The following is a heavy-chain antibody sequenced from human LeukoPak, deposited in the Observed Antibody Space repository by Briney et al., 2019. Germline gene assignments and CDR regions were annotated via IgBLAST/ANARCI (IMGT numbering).Heavy chain of an antibody. V-gene: IGHV3-30-3*01. Sequence: GGSLRLSCAASGFTFSSYAMHWVRQAPGKGLEWVAVISYDGSNKYYADSVKGRFTISRDNSKNTLYLQMNSLRAEDTAVYYCARAQGTVPSDYWGQGTLVTVSS. CDR2: ISYDGSNK. J-gene: IGHJ4*02. CDR1: GFTFSSYA. CDR3: ARAQGTVPSDY. D-gene: IGHD1-1*01.